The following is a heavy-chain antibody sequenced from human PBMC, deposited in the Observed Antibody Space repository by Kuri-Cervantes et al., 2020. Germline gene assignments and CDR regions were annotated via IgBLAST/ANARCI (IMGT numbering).Heavy chain of an antibody. D-gene: IGHD2-2*02. J-gene: IGHJ6*02. CDR3: AKSAIGGMDV. V-gene: IGHV3-13*01. CDR1: GFTFSGYD. Sequence: GSLRLSCAASGFTFSGYDIHWVRPTSGKGLEWVSTIATAGDTYYPDSVKGRFTISRDNSKNTLYLQMNSLRAEDTAVYYCAKSAIGGMDVWGQGTTVTVSS. CDR2: IATAGDT.